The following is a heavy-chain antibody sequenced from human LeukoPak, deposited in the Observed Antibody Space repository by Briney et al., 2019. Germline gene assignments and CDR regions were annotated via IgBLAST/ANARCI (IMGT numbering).Heavy chain of an antibody. CDR1: GGSISSYY. D-gene: IGHD5-24*01. J-gene: IGHJ4*02. CDR2: IYYSGST. V-gene: IGHV4-59*01. Sequence: PSETLSLTCTVSGGSISSYYWSWIRQPPGKGPEWIGYIYYSGSTNYNPSLKSRVTISVDTSKNQFSLKLSSVTAADTAVYYCARVGLGRWLQFDYWGQGTLVTVSS. CDR3: ARVGLGRWLQFDY.